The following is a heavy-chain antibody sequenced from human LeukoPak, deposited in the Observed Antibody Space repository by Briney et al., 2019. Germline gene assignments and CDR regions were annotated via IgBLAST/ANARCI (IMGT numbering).Heavy chain of an antibody. CDR3: AGRNSIESLSGDAFDI. CDR2: IKQDGSEK. J-gene: IGHJ3*02. CDR1: GFTFSTYW. Sequence: GGSLRLSCAGSGFTFSTYWMSWVRQAPGKGLEGVANIKQDGSEKYYVDTVKGRFTISRDNAKNSLYLQMNSLRAEDTAVYYCAGRNSIESLSGDAFDIWGQGTMVTVSS. D-gene: IGHD3-3*02. V-gene: IGHV3-7*01.